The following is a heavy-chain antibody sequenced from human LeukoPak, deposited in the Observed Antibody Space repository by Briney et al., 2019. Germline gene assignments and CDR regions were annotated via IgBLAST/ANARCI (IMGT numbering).Heavy chain of an antibody. CDR2: IYYSGST. J-gene: IGHJ2*01. CDR1: GGSISSYY. D-gene: IGHD2-15*01. CDR3: ARDSPIVVVVAASPRYFDL. V-gene: IGHV4-59*01. Sequence: SETLSLTCTVSGGSISSYYWSWIRQPPGKGLEWIGYIYYSGSTNYNPSLKSRVTISVDTSKNQFSLKLSSVTAADTAVYYCARDSPIVVVVAASPRYFDLWGRGTLVTVSS.